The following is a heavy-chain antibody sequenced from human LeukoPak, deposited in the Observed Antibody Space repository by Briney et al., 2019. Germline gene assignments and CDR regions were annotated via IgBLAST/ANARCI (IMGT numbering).Heavy chain of an antibody. CDR2: ISAYNGNT. CDR1: GYTLTSYG. Sequence: ASVKVSCKASGYTLTSYGINWVRQAPGQGLEWMGWISAYNGNTNYAQKLQGRVTMTTDTSTSTAYMDLRAEDTAVYYCARGSRLHGIAAAGTVNWFDPWGQGTLVTVSS. D-gene: IGHD6-13*01. CDR3: ARGSRLHGIAAAGTVNWFDP. J-gene: IGHJ5*02. V-gene: IGHV1-18*01.